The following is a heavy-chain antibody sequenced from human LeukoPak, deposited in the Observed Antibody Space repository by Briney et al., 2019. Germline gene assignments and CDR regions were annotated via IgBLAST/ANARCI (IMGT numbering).Heavy chain of an antibody. Sequence: GGSLRLSCAASGFTFSSYAMHWVRQAPGKGLEWVAVISYDGSNKYYADSVKGRFTIPRDNSKNTLYLQMNSLRAEDTAVYYCARAPPARYCSGGSCWWYYFDYWGQGTLVTVSS. CDR2: ISYDGSNK. CDR3: ARAPPARYCSGGSCWWYYFDY. V-gene: IGHV3-30*04. D-gene: IGHD2-15*01. J-gene: IGHJ4*02. CDR1: GFTFSSYA.